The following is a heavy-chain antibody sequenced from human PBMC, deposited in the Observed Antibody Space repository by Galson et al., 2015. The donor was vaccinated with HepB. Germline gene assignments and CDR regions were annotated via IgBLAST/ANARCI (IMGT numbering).Heavy chain of an antibody. D-gene: IGHD3-10*01. J-gene: IGHJ5*02. V-gene: IGHV5-10-1*01. CDR1: GYSFTSYW. CDR2: IDPSDSYT. CDR3: ARRSMVRGPVGANYNWFDP. Sequence: QSGAEVKKPGESLRISCKGSGYSFTSYWISWVRQMPGKGLEWMGRIDPSDSYTNYSPSFQGHVTISADKSISTAYLQWSSLKASDTAMYYCARRSMVRGPVGANYNWFDPWGQGTLVTVSS.